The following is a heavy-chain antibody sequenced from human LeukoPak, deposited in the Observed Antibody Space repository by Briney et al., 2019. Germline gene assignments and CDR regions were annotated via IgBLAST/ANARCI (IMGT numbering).Heavy chain of an antibody. CDR3: ARVRSGSYYSDY. CDR1: GGTFSSYA. CDR2: INPNSGGT. D-gene: IGHD3-10*01. J-gene: IGHJ4*02. Sequence: ASVKVSCKASGGTFSSYAISWVRQAPGQGLEWMGWINPNSGGTNYVQKFQGRVTMTRDTSISTAYMELSRLRSGDTAVYYCARVRSGSYYSDYWGQGTLVTVSS. V-gene: IGHV1-2*02.